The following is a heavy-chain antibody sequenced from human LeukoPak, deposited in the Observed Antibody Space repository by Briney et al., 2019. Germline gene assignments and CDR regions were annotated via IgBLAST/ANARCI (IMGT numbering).Heavy chain of an antibody. Sequence: SETLSLTCTVPGGSVSSGSYYWSWIRQPPGKGLEWIGYIYYSGSTNYNPSLKSRVTVSVDTSKNQFSLKLSSVTAADTAVYYCARVYCGGDCYSVGPSRGYNWFDPWGQGTLVTVSS. CDR2: IYYSGST. V-gene: IGHV4-61*01. D-gene: IGHD2-21*02. CDR3: ARVYCGGDCYSVGPSRGYNWFDP. J-gene: IGHJ5*02. CDR1: GGSVSSGSYY.